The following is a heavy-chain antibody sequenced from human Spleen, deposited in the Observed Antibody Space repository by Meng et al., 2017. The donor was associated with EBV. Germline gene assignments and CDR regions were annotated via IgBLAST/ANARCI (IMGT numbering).Heavy chain of an antibody. CDR1: GGPFSSDA. V-gene: IGHV1-69*12. J-gene: IGHJ4*02. CDR2: LIPMFGAP. D-gene: IGHD3-10*01. CDR3: ASESGRGYTPDY. Sequence: QGQVVQSGAGVKVPGAWVKSACKTSGGPFSSDAISWVRQAPGQGLEWLGGLIPMFGAPNYAQKFQGRVTITADESTSTHYMELSSLRSEDTAVYYCASESGRGYTPDYWGQGTLVTVSS.